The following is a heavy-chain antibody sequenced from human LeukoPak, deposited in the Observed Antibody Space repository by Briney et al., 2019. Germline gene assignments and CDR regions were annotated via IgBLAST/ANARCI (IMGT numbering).Heavy chain of an antibody. J-gene: IGHJ4*02. Sequence: SETLSLTCAVYGGSFSGYYWSWIRQPPGKGLEWIGEINHSGSTNYNPSLKSRVTISVDTSKNQFSLKLSSVTAADTAVYYCARLLAAVAGNWAYFDYWGQGTLVTVSS. D-gene: IGHD6-19*01. CDR2: INHSGST. CDR1: GGSFSGYY. CDR3: ARLLAAVAGNWAYFDY. V-gene: IGHV4-34*01.